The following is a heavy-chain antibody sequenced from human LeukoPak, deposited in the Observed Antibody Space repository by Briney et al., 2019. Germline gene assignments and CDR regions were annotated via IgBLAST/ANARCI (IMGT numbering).Heavy chain of an antibody. J-gene: IGHJ4*02. CDR3: ARGDLGDYVLVAPYDSSGYYY. CDR1: GGSFSGYY. CDR2: INHSGST. D-gene: IGHD3-22*01. Sequence: SETLSLTCAVYGGSFSGYYWSWIRQPPGKGLEWIGEINHSGSTNYNPSLKGRVTISVDTSKNQFSLKLSSVTAADTAVYYCARGDLGDYVLVAPYDSSGYYYWGQGTLVTVSS. V-gene: IGHV4-34*01.